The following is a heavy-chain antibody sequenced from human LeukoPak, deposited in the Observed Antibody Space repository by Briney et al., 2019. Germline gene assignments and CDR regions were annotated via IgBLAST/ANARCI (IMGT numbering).Heavy chain of an antibody. J-gene: IGHJ4*02. D-gene: IGHD2-2*01. CDR2: ISAYNGNT. CDR3: ARAEYCSSTSCDFDY. Sequence: ASVKVSCKASGYTFTSYGISWVRQAPGQGLEWMGWISAYNGNTNYAQKLQGRVTMTTDTSTSTAYMELRSLRSDDTAVYYCARAEYCSSTSCDFDYWGQGTLVTVSS. CDR1: GYTFTSYG. V-gene: IGHV1-18*01.